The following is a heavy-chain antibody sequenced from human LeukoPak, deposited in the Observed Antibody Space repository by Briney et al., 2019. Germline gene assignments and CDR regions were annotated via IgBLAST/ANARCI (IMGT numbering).Heavy chain of an antibody. CDR2: ISGSGGST. D-gene: IGHD6-13*01. Sequence: GSLRLSCAASGFSFRDYWMSWVRQAPGMGLEWVSAISGSGGSTYYADSVKGRFTISRDNSKNTLFLQMNSLRAEDTAVYYCAKDGVAAAGTVAGWFDPWGQGTLVTVSS. CDR1: GFSFRDYW. CDR3: AKDGVAAAGTVAGWFDP. J-gene: IGHJ5*02. V-gene: IGHV3-23*01.